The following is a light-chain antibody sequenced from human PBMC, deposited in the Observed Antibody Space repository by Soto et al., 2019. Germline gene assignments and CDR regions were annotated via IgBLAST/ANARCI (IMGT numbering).Light chain of an antibody. V-gene: IGLV2-23*01. J-gene: IGLJ2*01. CDR1: STNVGSSNF. CDR2: DGS. Sequence: QSALTQPASVSGSPGQSITIPCTGTSTNVGSSNFVSWYQQYPGKAPRLVIYDGSKRPSGVSIRFSGSKSGNTASLTISGLQTEDEADYYCCSYAGTNTWVFGGGTKVTVL. CDR3: CSYAGTNTWV.